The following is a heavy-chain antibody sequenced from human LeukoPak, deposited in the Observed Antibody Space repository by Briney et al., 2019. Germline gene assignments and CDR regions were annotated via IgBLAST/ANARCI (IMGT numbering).Heavy chain of an antibody. CDR1: GGSISSDY. CDR2: IYYSGST. V-gene: IGHV4-59*01. CDR3: ARGGLPAALTYFHH. D-gene: IGHD6-13*01. J-gene: IGHJ1*01. Sequence: PSETLPLTCTVTGGSISSDYWSWIRQPPGKGLEWIGYIYYSGSTNYNPSLKSRVTISVDTSKNQFSLTLSSVTAADTAVYYCARGGLPAALTYFHHWGQGTLVTVSS.